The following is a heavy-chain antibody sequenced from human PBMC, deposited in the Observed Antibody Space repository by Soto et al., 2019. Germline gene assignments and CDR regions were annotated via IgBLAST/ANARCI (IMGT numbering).Heavy chain of an antibody. CDR1: SFTFSAYS. CDR3: ASPTYYYDHRGAYDI. J-gene: IGHJ3*02. CDR2: ISPSGNTI. Sequence: EVQLVESGGGLVQPGGSLRLSCAASSFTFSAYSMTWVRQAPGKGLEWVSYISPSGNTIYYADSVKGRFTISRENVKNSLYLQLNSLRDDDTAVYYCASPTYYYDHRGAYDIWGQGTKVTVSS. D-gene: IGHD3-22*01. V-gene: IGHV3-48*02.